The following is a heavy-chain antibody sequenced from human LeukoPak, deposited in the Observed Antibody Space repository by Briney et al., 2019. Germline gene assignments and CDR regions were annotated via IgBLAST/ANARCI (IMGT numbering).Heavy chain of an antibody. CDR3: ARALSLGDILTGYFDY. Sequence: SETLSLTCAVYGGSFSGYYWSWTRQPPGKGLEWIGEINHSGSTNYNPSLKSRVTISVDTSKNQFSLKLSSVTAADTAVYYCARALSLGDILTGYFDYWGQGTLVTVSS. CDR1: GGSFSGYY. J-gene: IGHJ4*02. V-gene: IGHV4-34*01. CDR2: INHSGST. D-gene: IGHD3-9*01.